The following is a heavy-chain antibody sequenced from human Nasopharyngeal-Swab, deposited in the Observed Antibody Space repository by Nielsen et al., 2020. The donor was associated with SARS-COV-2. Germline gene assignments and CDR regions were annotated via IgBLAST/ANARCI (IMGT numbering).Heavy chain of an antibody. CDR2: IYHSGST. V-gene: IGHV4-34*09. CDR3: ARTRAHYDILTGYYIPQQYYFDY. Sequence: WIRQPPGKGLEWIGEIYHSGSTNYNPSLKGRVTISVDTSKNQFSLKLSSVTAADTAVYYCARTRAHYDILTGYYIPQQYYFDYWGQGTLVTVSS. J-gene: IGHJ4*02. D-gene: IGHD3-9*01.